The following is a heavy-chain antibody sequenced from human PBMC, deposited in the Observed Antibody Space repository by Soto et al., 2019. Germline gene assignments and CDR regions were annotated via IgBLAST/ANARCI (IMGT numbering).Heavy chain of an antibody. Sequence: GGSLRLSCAASGFTFSSYAMHWVRQAPGKGLEWVAVISYDGSNKYYADSVKGRFTISRDNSKNTLYLQMNSLRAEDTAVYYCARPLSEQQLVYYFDYWGQGTLVTVSS. CDR1: GFTFSSYA. CDR2: ISYDGSNK. CDR3: ARPLSEQQLVYYFDY. J-gene: IGHJ4*02. V-gene: IGHV3-30-3*01. D-gene: IGHD6-13*01.